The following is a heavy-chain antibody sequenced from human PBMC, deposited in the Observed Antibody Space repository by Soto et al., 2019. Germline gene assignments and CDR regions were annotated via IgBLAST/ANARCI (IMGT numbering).Heavy chain of an antibody. D-gene: IGHD1-26*01. J-gene: IGHJ4*02. CDR3: ASSSGNNYGVGTNYYFDY. CDR1: GGMFYSSA. V-gene: IGHV1-69*06. CDR2: IVPMNGSP. Sequence: QVQLVQSGAEVKKPGSSVKVSCKASGGMFYSSAINWVRQAPGQGLEWMGGIVPMNGSPKYAQEFQDRVTITADKSTNTAFMELSSLKSEDTAMYYCASSSGNNYGVGTNYYFDYWGQGTLVTVSS.